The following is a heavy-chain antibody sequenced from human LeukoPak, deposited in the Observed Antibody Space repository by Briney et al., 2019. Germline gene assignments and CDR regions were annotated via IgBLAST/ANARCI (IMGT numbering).Heavy chain of an antibody. J-gene: IGHJ5*02. CDR1: GGSISSYY. Sequence: SETLSLTCTVSGGSISSYYWSWIRQPAGKGLEWIGRIYTSGSTNYNPSLKSRVTMSVDTSKNQFSLKLSSVTAADTAVYYCAREVVPAAIINWFDPWGQGTLVTVSS. V-gene: IGHV4-4*07. D-gene: IGHD2-2*02. CDR2: IYTSGST. CDR3: AREVVPAAIINWFDP.